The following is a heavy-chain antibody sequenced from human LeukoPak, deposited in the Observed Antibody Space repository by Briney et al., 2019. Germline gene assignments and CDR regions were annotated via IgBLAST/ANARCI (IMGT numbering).Heavy chain of an antibody. V-gene: IGHV4-61*02. J-gene: IGHJ6*03. CDR2: IYTSGST. CDR3: ARDKDREDYDFWSGSNYYMDV. D-gene: IGHD3-3*01. CDR1: GGSISSSSYY. Sequence: SETLSLTCTVSGGSISSSSYYWSWIRQPAGKGLEWIGRIYTSGSTNYNPSLKSRVTISVDTSKNQFSLKLSSVTAADTAVYYCARDKDREDYDFWSGSNYYMDVWGKGTTVTVSS.